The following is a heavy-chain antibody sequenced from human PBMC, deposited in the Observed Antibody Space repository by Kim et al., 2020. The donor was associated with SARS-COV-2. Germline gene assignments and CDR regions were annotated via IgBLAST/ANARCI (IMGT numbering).Heavy chain of an antibody. D-gene: IGHD2-15*01. CDR1: GYTFTSYA. V-gene: IGHV1-3*01. CDR2: INAGNCNT. CDR3: ARDGGVGYCSGGSCYTSDYFDY. J-gene: IGHJ4*02. Sequence: ASVKVSCKASGYTFTSYAMHWVRQAPGQRLEWMGWINAGNCNTKYSQKFQGRVTITRDTSASTAYMELSSLRSEDTAVYYCARDGGVGYCSGGSCYTSDYFDYWGKGTLVTVSS.